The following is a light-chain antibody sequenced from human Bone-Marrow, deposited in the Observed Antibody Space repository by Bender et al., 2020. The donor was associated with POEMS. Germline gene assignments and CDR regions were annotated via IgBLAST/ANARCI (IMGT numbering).Light chain of an antibody. Sequence: QSALTQPPSASGSPGQSVAISCTGTSSDVGGYNYVSWYQQHSGKAPKLIIYDVTKRPSGVSNRFSGSKSGNTASLTISGLQAEDEADYYCSSFTASNTWVFGGGTKVTVL. V-gene: IGLV2-14*03. CDR1: SSDVGGYNY. CDR2: DVT. J-gene: IGLJ3*02. CDR3: SSFTASNTWV.